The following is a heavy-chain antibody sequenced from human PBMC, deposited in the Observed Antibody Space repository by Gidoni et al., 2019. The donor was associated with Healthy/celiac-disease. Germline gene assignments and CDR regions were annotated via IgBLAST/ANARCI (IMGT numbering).Heavy chain of an antibody. J-gene: IGHJ5*02. CDR1: GVSISSSSYY. V-gene: IGHV4-39*01. CDR3: AIKEGYDTNWFDP. CDR2: IYYSGST. Sequence: QLQLQESCPGLVKPSETLSLTCTLSGVSISSSSYYWGWIRQPPGKGLEWIGSIYYSGSTYYNPSLKSRVTISVDTSKNQFSLKLSSVTAADTAVYYCAIKEGYDTNWFDPWGQGTLVTVSS. D-gene: IGHD3-22*01.